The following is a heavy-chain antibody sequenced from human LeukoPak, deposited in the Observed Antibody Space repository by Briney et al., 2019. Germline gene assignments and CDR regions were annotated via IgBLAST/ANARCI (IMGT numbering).Heavy chain of an antibody. CDR1: GGSISSYY. J-gene: IGHJ6*03. D-gene: IGHD4-17*01. V-gene: IGHV4-59*01. CDR3: ARVKRQATVTRRTYYYYYYMDV. CDR2: IYYSGST. Sequence: SETLSLTCTVSGGSISSYYWSWIRQPPGKGLEWIGYIYYSGSTNYNPSLKSRVTISVDTSKNQFSLKLSSVTAADTAVYYCARVKRQATVTRRTYYYYYYMDVWGKGTTVTISS.